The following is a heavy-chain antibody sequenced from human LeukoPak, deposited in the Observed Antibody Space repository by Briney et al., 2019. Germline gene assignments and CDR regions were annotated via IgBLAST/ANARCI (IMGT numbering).Heavy chain of an antibody. V-gene: IGHV3-48*01. Sequence: GGSLRLSCAASGFTFSGYSMNWVRQAPGKGLEWVSYITSSSSAIYYADSVKGRFTISRDSAKNSLYLQMNSLRAEDTAVYYCARVRGSYHFDYWGQGTLVTVSS. CDR3: ARVRGSYHFDY. CDR2: ITSSSSAI. CDR1: GFTFSGYS. J-gene: IGHJ4*02. D-gene: IGHD1-26*01.